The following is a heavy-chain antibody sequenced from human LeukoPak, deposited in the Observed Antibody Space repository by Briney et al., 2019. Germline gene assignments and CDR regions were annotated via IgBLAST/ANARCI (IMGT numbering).Heavy chain of an antibody. CDR2: ISYDGSNK. J-gene: IGHJ3*02. CDR3: AKCSYYYDSSGYSDDAFDI. CDR1: GFTFSSYG. V-gene: IGHV3-30*18. D-gene: IGHD3-22*01. Sequence: YPGRSLRLSCGASGFTFSSYGMHWVRQAPGKGLEWVAVISYDGSNKYYADSVKGRFTISRDNSKNTLYLQMNSLRAEDTAVYYCAKCSYYYDSSGYSDDAFDIWGQGTMVTVSS.